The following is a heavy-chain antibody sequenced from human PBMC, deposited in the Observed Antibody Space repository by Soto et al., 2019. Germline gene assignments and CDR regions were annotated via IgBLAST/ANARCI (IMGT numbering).Heavy chain of an antibody. J-gene: IGHJ4*02. CDR3: ALRAELQSIAVAGTPFDN. D-gene: IGHD6-19*01. Sequence: SVKVSCKASGISFSSSAVQWVRQARGQRLEWIGWIVVGNGDTNYAQNFRDRVTITRDMSTGTAYLELSSLRSEDTAVYYCALRAELQSIAVAGTPFDNWGQGTLVTVSS. V-gene: IGHV1-58*01. CDR1: GISFSSSA. CDR2: IVVGNGDT.